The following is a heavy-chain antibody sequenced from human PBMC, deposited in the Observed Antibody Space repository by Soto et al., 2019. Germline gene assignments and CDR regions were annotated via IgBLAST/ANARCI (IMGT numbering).Heavy chain of an antibody. CDR3: AKELLRLGESLERYFDY. Sequence: EVQLLESGGDLVQPGGSLRLSCAASGFTFSTYAMSWVRQAPGKGLEWVSAISGSGTSRYYADSVKGRFTISRDNSKNTLFLQLNSLRVEDTAIYYCAKELLRLGESLERYFDYWGQGTLVTVSS. V-gene: IGHV3-23*01. CDR2: ISGSGTSR. D-gene: IGHD3-10*01. J-gene: IGHJ4*02. CDR1: GFTFSTYA.